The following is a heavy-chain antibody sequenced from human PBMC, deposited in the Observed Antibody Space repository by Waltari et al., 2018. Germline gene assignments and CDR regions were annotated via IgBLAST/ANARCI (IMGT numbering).Heavy chain of an antibody. V-gene: IGHV4-34*01. D-gene: IGHD6-6*01. Sequence: QVQLQQWGAGLLKPSETLSLTCAVYGGSFSGYYWSWIRQPPGKGLEWIGEINHSGSTNYNPALKSRVTISVDTSKNQFSLKLSSVTAADTAVYYCAREDEYSSSSAVDYWGQGTLVTVSS. J-gene: IGHJ4*02. CDR1: GGSFSGYY. CDR3: AREDEYSSSSAVDY. CDR2: INHSGST.